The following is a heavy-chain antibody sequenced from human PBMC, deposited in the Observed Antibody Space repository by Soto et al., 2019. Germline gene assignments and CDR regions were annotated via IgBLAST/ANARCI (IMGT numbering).Heavy chain of an antibody. CDR2: ISYDGSNK. V-gene: IGHV3-30*18. D-gene: IGHD3-22*01. J-gene: IGHJ4*02. CDR1: GFTFSSDG. Sequence: QVQLVESGGGVVQPGRSLRLSCAASGFTFSSDGMHWVRQAPGTGLEWVAVISYDGSNKYYADSVKGRFTISRDNSKNTLYLQMTSLRAEDTAVYYCAKIGSIYYYDSSGYYGTEFDYWGQGTLVTVSS. CDR3: AKIGSIYYYDSSGYYGTEFDY.